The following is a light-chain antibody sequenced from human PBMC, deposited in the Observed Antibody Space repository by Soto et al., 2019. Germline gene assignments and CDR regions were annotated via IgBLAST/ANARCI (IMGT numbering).Light chain of an antibody. V-gene: IGKV2-30*01. J-gene: IGKJ3*01. CDR2: KVS. CDR3: MQAAQWPRT. CDR1: QSLVSSDGNTY. Sequence: DVVMTQSPLSLPVTLGQPASISCRSSQSLVSSDGNTYLNWFRQRPGQSPRRLIYKVSNRDSGVPDRFSGSGSGTEFTLTISRVXXXXXGVYYCMQAAQWPRTFGPGTKVDIK.